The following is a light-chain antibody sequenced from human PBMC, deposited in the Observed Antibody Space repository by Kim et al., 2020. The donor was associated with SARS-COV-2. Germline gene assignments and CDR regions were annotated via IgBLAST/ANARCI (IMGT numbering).Light chain of an antibody. CDR2: KAS. J-gene: IGKJ1*01. V-gene: IGKV1-5*03. Sequence: ASVGDRVTITCRDSQSISSWLAWYQQKPGKAPNLLIYKASSLESGVPSRFSGSGSGTEFTLTISSLQPDDFATYYCQQYSTYSWAFGQGTKVDIK. CDR1: QSISSW. CDR3: QQYSTYSWA.